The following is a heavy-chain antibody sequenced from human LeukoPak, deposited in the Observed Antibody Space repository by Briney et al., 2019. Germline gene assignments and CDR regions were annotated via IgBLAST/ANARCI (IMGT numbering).Heavy chain of an antibody. CDR2: MNPNSGNT. CDR3: ASALKRGSAGTLIDH. V-gene: IGHV1-8*01. CDR1: GYSFTSHD. D-gene: IGHD6-13*01. J-gene: IGHJ4*02. Sequence: ASVKVSCKASGYSFTSHDINWVRQATGQRLEWMGWMNPNSGNTGYAQKFQDRVTMTRNTSISTAYLELSSLGSEDTAMYYCASALKRGSAGTLIDHWGQGTLVTVSS.